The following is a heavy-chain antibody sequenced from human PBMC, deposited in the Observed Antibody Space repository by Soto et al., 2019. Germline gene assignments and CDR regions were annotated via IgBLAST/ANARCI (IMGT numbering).Heavy chain of an antibody. CDR2: ISSSSSYI. Sequence: EVQLVESGGGLVKPGGSLRLSCAASGFTFSSYSMNWVRQAPGKGLEWVSSISSSSSYIYYADSVKGRFTISRDNAKNPLDLQINSLRAEDTAVDYCASAGGYPTYYYYDMDVWVKGTTVTVSS. D-gene: IGHD2-15*01. V-gene: IGHV3-21*01. J-gene: IGHJ6*03. CDR1: GFTFSSYS. CDR3: ASAGGYPTYYYYDMDV.